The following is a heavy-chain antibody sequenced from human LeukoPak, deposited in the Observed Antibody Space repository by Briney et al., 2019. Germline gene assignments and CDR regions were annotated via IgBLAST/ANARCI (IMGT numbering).Heavy chain of an antibody. CDR2: INHSGST. Sequence: PPETLSLTCAVYGGSFSGYYWSWIRQPPGKGLEWIGEINHSGSTNYNPSLKSRVTMSVDTSKNQFSLKLSSVTAADTAVYYCAGRYCSSTSCPLTYYYYGMDVWGQGTTVTVSS. CDR1: GGSFSGYY. J-gene: IGHJ6*02. CDR3: AGRYCSSTSCPLTYYYYGMDV. V-gene: IGHV4-34*01. D-gene: IGHD2-2*01.